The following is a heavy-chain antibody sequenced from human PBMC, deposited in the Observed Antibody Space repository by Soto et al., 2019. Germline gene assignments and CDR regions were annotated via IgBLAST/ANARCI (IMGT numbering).Heavy chain of an antibody. J-gene: IGHJ6*02. CDR3: ATSYSDYYYGMDV. V-gene: IGHV4-39*01. CDR2: IYYSGST. CDR1: GGSISSSSYY. Sequence: SETLSLTCTVSGGSISSSSYYWGWIRQPPGKGLEWIGSIYYSGSTYYNPSLKSRVTISVDTSKNQFSLKLSSVTAADTAVYYCATSYSDYYYGMDVWGQGTTVTVSS. D-gene: IGHD3-10*01.